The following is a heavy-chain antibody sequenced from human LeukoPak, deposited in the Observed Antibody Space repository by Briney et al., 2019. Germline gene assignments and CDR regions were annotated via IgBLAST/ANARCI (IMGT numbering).Heavy chain of an antibody. J-gene: IGHJ1*01. CDR2: VYHSGSA. CDR3: ARHHSNTYYAFFQY. V-gene: IGHV4-39*01. CDR1: GGSISSNSYY. D-gene: IGHD1-26*01. Sequence: KPSETLSLTCTVSGGSISSNSYYWAWLRQPPGKGLEWIGTVYHSGSAYYNPSLKSRVTISADTSKNQFSLKLFAVAAADTAMYYCARHHSNTYYAFFQYWGQGTLLTVSS.